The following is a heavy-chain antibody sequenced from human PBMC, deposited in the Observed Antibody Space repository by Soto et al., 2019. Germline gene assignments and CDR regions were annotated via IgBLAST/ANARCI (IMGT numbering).Heavy chain of an antibody. CDR1: GFTFSSYA. J-gene: IGHJ5*02. V-gene: IGHV3-23*01. D-gene: IGHD3-22*01. Sequence: GGSLRLSCAASGFTFSSYAMTWVRQAPGKGLEWVSSITGSGDRTHYAASVKGPFTISRDNSKNTLYLQMNTLRAEDTAVYYCAKGFSSDSTRWFDPWGQGTLVTVSS. CDR2: ITGSGDRT. CDR3: AKGFSSDSTRWFDP.